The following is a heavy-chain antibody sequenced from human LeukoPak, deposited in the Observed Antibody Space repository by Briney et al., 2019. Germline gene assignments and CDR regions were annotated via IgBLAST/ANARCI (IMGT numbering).Heavy chain of an antibody. Sequence: GGSLRLSCVASGFTFSSYAMSWVRQAPGKGLEWVSAISGSGGSTYYADSVKGRFTISRDNSKNTLYPQMNSLRAEDTAVYYCARLYYDFWSGSEYYFDYWGQGTLVTVSS. CDR1: GFTFSSYA. D-gene: IGHD3-3*01. J-gene: IGHJ4*02. CDR3: ARLYYDFWSGSEYYFDY. V-gene: IGHV3-23*01. CDR2: ISGSGGST.